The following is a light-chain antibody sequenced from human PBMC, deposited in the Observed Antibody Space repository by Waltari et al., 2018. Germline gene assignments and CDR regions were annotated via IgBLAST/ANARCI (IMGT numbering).Light chain of an antibody. V-gene: IGLV2-14*03. J-gene: IGLJ1*01. Sequence: QSALTQPASVSGSPGQSIAISCAGTSSDVGAYNFVSWYQQHPGKAPKLMIYDVNERPSGVSDRFSGSKSGNTASLTISGLQAEDETDYYCSSFTTSGTYVFGTGTKVTVL. CDR3: SSFTTSGTYV. CDR1: SSDVGAYNF. CDR2: DVN.